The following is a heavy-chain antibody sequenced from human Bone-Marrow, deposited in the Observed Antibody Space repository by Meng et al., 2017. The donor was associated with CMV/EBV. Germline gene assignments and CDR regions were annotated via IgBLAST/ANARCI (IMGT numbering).Heavy chain of an antibody. J-gene: IGHJ4*02. V-gene: IGHV5-51*01. CDR3: ARQSRSGYSSGCFDY. D-gene: IGHD6-19*01. Sequence: SGYSFTSYWIGWVRQMPGKGLEWMGIIYPGDSDTRYSPSFQGQVTISADKSISTAYLQWSSLKASDTAMYYCARQSRSGYSSGCFDYWGQGTLVTVSS. CDR2: IYPGDSDT. CDR1: GYSFTSYW.